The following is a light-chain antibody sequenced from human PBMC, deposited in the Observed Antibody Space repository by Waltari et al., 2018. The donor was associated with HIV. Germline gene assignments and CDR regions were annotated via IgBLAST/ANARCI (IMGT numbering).Light chain of an antibody. V-gene: IGKV1-39*01. CDR2: AAS. CDR1: QSISSY. J-gene: IGKJ1*01. Sequence: DIQMTQSPSSLSASVGDSVPITCRASQSISSYLNWYQQKPGKAPKLLIYAASSVQSGVPSRFSGSGSGTDFTLTISSLQPEDFATYYCQQRYSTPTFGQGTKVEIK. CDR3: QQRYSTPT.